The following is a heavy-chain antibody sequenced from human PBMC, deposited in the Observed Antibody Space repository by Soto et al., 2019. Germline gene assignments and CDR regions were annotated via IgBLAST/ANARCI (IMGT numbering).Heavy chain of an antibody. CDR1: GDTITSYV. J-gene: IGHJ4*02. CDR3: ASRREAGIAARPGGFDY. D-gene: IGHD6-6*01. V-gene: IGHV1-8*01. CDR2: MNPNSGNT. Sequence: GAPAKVCCEASGDTITSYVINCVRQANGQGLEWMGWMNPNSGNTGYAQKFQGRVTMTRNTSISTAYMELSSLRSEDTAVYYCASRREAGIAARPGGFDYWGQGTLVTVSS.